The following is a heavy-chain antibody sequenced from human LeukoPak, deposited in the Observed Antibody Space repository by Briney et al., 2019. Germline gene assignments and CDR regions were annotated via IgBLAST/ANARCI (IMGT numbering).Heavy chain of an antibody. J-gene: IGHJ4*02. CDR1: GFSFSTYD. D-gene: IGHD5-24*01. Sequence: GGSLRLSCVVSGFSFSTYDMGWVRQTPGEGLEWVSAISTTGGYTEDADSVKRRFTISRDNSQNTLFLQMHSLRAEDTAVYYCAKKPATIKFPFDIWGQGTLVTVSP. CDR2: ISTTGGYT. V-gene: IGHV3-23*01. CDR3: AKKPATIKFPFDI.